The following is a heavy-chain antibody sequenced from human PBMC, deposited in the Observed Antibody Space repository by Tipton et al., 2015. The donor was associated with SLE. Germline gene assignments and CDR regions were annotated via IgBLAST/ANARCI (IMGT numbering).Heavy chain of an antibody. V-gene: IGHV4-34*09. D-gene: IGHD5-24*01. CDR2: INHSGST. CDR3: ASKDGYNSPVAFDI. Sequence: LRLSCAVYGGSFSGYYWSWIRQPPGKGLEWIGEINHSGSTNYNPSLKSRVTISVDTSKNQFSLKLSSVTAADTAVYYCASKDGYNSPVAFDIWGQGTMVTVSS. CDR1: GGSFSGYY. J-gene: IGHJ3*02.